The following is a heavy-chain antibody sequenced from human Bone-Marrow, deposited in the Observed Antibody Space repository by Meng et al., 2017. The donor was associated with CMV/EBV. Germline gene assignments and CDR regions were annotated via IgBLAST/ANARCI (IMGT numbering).Heavy chain of an antibody. D-gene: IGHD3-16*01. V-gene: IGHV3-11*01. Sequence: GESLKISCAASGFTFSDYYMSWIRQAPGKGLEWVSYISYSSSTIYYADSVKGRFTIPRDNAKNSLHLQMNSLRPDDTAVYYGARDGGGSDYWGQGTRVTVSS. CDR2: ISYSSSTI. J-gene: IGHJ4*02. CDR1: GFTFSDYY. CDR3: ARDGGGSDY.